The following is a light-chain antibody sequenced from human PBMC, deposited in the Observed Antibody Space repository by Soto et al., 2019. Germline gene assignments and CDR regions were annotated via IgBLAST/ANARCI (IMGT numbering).Light chain of an antibody. CDR2: AAS. CDR3: QQSYTTPWT. CDR1: QSISDY. Sequence: DIQMTQSPSSLSASVGDRVTISCRASQSISDYIFWYQQKPGQAPNLLIFAASSLQSGVPSRFSGSGYGTDFTLIITSLQPEDLATYYCQQSYTTPWTFGQGTKVEI. J-gene: IGKJ1*01. V-gene: IGKV1-39*01.